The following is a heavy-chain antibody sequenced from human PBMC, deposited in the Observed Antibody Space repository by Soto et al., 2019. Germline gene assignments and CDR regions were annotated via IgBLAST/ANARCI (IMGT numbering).Heavy chain of an antibody. CDR3: ARDRGTWPGSAFDI. CDR2: IWRDGSNK. CDR1: GFTFSSYG. D-gene: IGHD3-10*01. Sequence: GGSLRLSCAASGFTFSSYGMHWVRQAPGKGLEWLAVIWRDGSNKYHADSVKGRFTISRDNSENTLYLQMNSLRDEDTAMYHCARDRGTWPGSAFDIWGQGTMVTVSS. J-gene: IGHJ3*02. V-gene: IGHV3-33*01.